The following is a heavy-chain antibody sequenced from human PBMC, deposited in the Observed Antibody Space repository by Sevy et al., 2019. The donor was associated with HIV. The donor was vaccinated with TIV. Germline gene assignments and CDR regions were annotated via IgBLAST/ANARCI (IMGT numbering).Heavy chain of an antibody. CDR1: GFSFTDFW. V-gene: IGHV3-7*04. CDR3: ARGPNDYAGVGDY. D-gene: IGHD4-17*01. J-gene: IGHJ4*02. CDR2: INQDGSEM. Sequence: GGSLRLSCKASGFSFTDFWMQWVRQVPGKGPEWVANINQDGSEMYYVDSVKGRFTISRDNAESALYLQMHGLRAEDTAVYYCARGPNDYAGVGDYWGQGTLVTVSS.